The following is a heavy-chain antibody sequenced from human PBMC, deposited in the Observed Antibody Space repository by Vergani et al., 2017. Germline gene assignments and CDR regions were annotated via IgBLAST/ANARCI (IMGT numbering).Heavy chain of an antibody. CDR3: AGEPTGTTNDAFDV. J-gene: IGHJ3*01. D-gene: IGHD1-14*01. CDR2: IRSKAYGQAT. Sequence: VQLVESGGGVVQPGRSLRLSCAASGFTFSSYAMDWFRQAPGQGLEWVGGIRSKAYGQATIYAASVKGRFTVSRDNSKKMSFLEMNVLRDDDTALYYCAGEPTGTTNDAFDVWGQGTLVTVSS. V-gene: IGHV3-73*01. CDR1: GFTFSSYA.